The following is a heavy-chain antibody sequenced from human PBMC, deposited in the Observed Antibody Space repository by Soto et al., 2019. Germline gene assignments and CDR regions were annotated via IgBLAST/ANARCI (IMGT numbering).Heavy chain of an antibody. CDR2: IHYSGST. D-gene: IGHD2-21*01. CDR1: GGSVSIGTYY. CDR3: TRGGDAYKNGH. J-gene: IGHJ4*02. V-gene: IGHV4-61*01. Sequence: QVQLQESCLGLVKPSETLSLTCTVPGGSVSIGTYYWSWIRQPPGKGLEWIGFIHYSGSTNYNPSLKSRVTMSVDTSKNQFSLKLTSVNAADTAVYYCTRGGDAYKNGHWGQGTLVTVSS.